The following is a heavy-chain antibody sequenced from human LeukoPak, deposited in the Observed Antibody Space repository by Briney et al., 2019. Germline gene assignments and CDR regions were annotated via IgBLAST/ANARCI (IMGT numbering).Heavy chain of an antibody. CDR2: INQDGREQ. CDR3: ARAPSAIRGIREFDY. Sequence: GGSLRLSCAASGFSFNSFRMIWLRQARGKGLECVANINQDGREQYYVDSVKGRFTISRDNAKNSLYLQMNSLRAEDTAVYYCARAPSAIRGIREFDYWGQGTLVTVSS. V-gene: IGHV3-7*03. D-gene: IGHD3-10*01. CDR1: GFSFNSFR. J-gene: IGHJ4*02.